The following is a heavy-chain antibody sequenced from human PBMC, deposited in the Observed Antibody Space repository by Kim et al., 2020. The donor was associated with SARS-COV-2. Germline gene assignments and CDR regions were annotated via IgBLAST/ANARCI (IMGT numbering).Heavy chain of an antibody. D-gene: IGHD5-18*01. V-gene: IGHV3-9*01. Sequence: VKGRYNISRENAKNSLYLQMNSLRGEDTGVYYCAKDINSWTYKAMGDFDYWGQGTLVTGSS. CDR3: AKDINSWTYKAMGDFDY. J-gene: IGHJ4*02.